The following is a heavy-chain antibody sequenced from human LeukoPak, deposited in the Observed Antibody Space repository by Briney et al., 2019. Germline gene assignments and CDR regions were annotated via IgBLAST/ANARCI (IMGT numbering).Heavy chain of an antibody. D-gene: IGHD4-11*01. J-gene: IGHJ4*02. CDR1: GFTFSSYS. CDR3: ARLTTLQAGY. V-gene: IGHV3-48*02. Sequence: GGSLRLSCAAFGFTFSSYSMNWVRQAPGKGLEWVSYISSSSSTIYYADSVKGRFTISRDNAKNSLYLQMSSLRDEDTAVYYCARLTTLQAGYWGQGTLVTVSS. CDR2: ISSSSSTI.